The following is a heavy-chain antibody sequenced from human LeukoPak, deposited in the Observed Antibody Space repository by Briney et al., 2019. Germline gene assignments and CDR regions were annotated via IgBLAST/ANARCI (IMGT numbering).Heavy chain of an antibody. CDR2: IKQDGSEK. Sequence: GGSLRLSCAASGFTFSSYWMSWVRQAPGKGLEWVANIKQDGSEKYYVDSVKGRFTISRDNARNSLYLQMNSLRAEDTAVYYCARDCTNGVCPNDYWGQGTLVTVSS. D-gene: IGHD2-8*01. J-gene: IGHJ4*02. CDR1: GFTFSSYW. V-gene: IGHV3-7*01. CDR3: ARDCTNGVCPNDY.